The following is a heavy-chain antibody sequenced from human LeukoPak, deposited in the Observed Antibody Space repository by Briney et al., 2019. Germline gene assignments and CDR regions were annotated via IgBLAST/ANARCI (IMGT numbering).Heavy chain of an antibody. V-gene: IGHV3-48*03. CDR2: ISSSGSTI. CDR3: AELGITMIGGV. D-gene: IGHD3-10*02. CDR1: GFTFINYE. J-gene: IGHJ6*04. Sequence: GGSLRLSCAASGFTFINYEMNWVRQAPGKGLEWVSYISSSGSTIYYADSVKGRFTISRDNAKNSLYLQMNSLRAEDTAVYYCAELGITMIGGVWGKGTTVTISS.